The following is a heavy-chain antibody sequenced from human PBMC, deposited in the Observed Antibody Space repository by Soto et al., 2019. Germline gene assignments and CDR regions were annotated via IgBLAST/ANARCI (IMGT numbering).Heavy chain of an antibody. V-gene: IGHV1-3*01. Sequence: ASVKVSCKASGYTFTRYPMHWVRQAPGQRLEWMGWINAGNGDTRYSQKFQDRVTITRDTFASTAYMELSSLTSEDTAVYYCAMMHFIATVTYYFDYWGQGTLVTAPQ. D-gene: IGHD5-18*01. J-gene: IGHJ4*02. CDR3: AMMHFIATVTYYFDY. CDR2: INAGNGDT. CDR1: GYTFTRYP.